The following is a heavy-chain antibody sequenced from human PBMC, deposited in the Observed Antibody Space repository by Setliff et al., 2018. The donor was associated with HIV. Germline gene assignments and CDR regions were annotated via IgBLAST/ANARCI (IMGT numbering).Heavy chain of an antibody. Sequence: GESLRLSCAASGFTFSNYSMNWVRQAPGKGLEWVAFIQYDGSDKYYADSVKGRFTISRDNSKNTPYLQMNSLRGEDTAVYYCAKEVELRPFDYWGQGTLVTVSS. CDR3: AKEVELRPFDY. CDR1: GFTFSNYS. J-gene: IGHJ4*02. V-gene: IGHV3-30*02. CDR2: IQYDGSDK. D-gene: IGHD1-7*01.